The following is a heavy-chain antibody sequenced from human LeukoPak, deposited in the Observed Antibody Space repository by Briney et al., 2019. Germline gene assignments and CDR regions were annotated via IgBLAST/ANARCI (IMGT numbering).Heavy chain of an antibody. CDR3: PRHFVRSGSYWADY. CDR1: GYSISSGYY. Sequence: SETLSLTCAVSGYSISSGYYWGWIRQPPGKGLEWIGIIYHSGSTYYNPSLKSRVTISVDTSKNQFSLRVTSVTAADTAVYYCPRHFVRSGSYWADYWGQGTLVTVSS. D-gene: IGHD1-26*01. V-gene: IGHV4-38-2*01. J-gene: IGHJ4*02. CDR2: IYHSGST.